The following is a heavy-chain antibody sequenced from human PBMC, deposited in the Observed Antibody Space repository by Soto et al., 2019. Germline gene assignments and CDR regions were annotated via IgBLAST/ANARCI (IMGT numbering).Heavy chain of an antibody. D-gene: IGHD3-22*01. J-gene: IGHJ4*02. CDR2: VHYSGST. CDR3: ARQHYYGSSGYDTWI. CDR1: GGSIRSNIYY. V-gene: IGHV4-39*01. Sequence: QLQLQESGPGLVKPSETLSLTCSVSGGSIRSNIYYWGWIRQPPGKGLEWIATVHYSGSTYYTPSRKXRXTXXADTSTTEVSPWLDSETAAYTAIYYCARQHYYGSSGYDTWIWGQGAPVTVSS.